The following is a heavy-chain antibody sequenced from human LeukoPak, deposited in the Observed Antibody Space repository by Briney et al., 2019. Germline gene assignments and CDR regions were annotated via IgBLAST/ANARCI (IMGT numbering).Heavy chain of an antibody. CDR3: AKGGSYDSSGYYQGDDAFDI. D-gene: IGHD3-22*01. V-gene: IGHV3-9*01. J-gene: IGHJ3*02. CDR1: GFTFSSYW. Sequence: GGSLRLSCAASGFTFSSYWMSWVRQAAGKGLGWVSGISWNSGSIGYADSVKGRFTISRDNAKNSLYLQMNSLRAEDTALYYCAKGGSYDSSGYYQGDDAFDIWGQGTMVTVSS. CDR2: ISWNSGSI.